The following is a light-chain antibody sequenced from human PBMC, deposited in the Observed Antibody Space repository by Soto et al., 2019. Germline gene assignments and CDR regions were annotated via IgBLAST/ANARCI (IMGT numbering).Light chain of an antibody. Sequence: EIVLTQSPATLSLSPGERATLSCRASQGVSSYLAWYQQKPGQAPRLLIYDASNRATGIPARFSGIGSGTDFTLAISSLEPEAFAVYYCQQRSNWPYTFGQGTKLEIK. J-gene: IGKJ2*01. CDR3: QQRSNWPYT. CDR2: DAS. V-gene: IGKV3-11*01. CDR1: QGVSSY.